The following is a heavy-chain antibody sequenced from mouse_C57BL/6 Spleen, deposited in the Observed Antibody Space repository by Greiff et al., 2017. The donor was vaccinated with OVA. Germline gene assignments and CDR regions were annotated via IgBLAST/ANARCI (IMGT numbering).Heavy chain of an antibody. CDR3: AREGGYCFDY. CDR1: GYTFTDYY. V-gene: IGHV1-19*01. CDR2: INPYNGGT. Sequence: VQLKQSGPVLVKPGASVKMSCKASGYTFTDYYMNWVKQSHGKGLEWIGVINPYNGGTSYNQKFKGKATLTVDKSSSTAYMELNSLTSEDSAVYYCAREGGYCFDYWGQGTTLTVSS. J-gene: IGHJ2*01.